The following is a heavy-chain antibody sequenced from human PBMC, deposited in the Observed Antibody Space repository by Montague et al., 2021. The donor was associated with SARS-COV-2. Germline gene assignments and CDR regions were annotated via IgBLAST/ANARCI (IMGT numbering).Heavy chain of an antibody. CDR3: LQGYYFDS. D-gene: IGHD5-24*01. CDR1: GDSVSSHNAA. J-gene: IGHJ4*02. Sequence: CAISGDSVSSHNAAWIWIRQSPSRGLEWLGRTYYRSKWYNDYAVSVKSRITIDADTSKNHFSLQLKSMTPEDTAVYYCLQGYYFDSWGQGTLVTVSS. V-gene: IGHV6-1*01. CDR2: TYYRSKWYN.